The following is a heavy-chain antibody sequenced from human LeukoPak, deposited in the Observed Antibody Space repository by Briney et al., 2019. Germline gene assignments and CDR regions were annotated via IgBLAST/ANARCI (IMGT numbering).Heavy chain of an antibody. D-gene: IGHD6-13*01. Sequence: GGSLRLSCAASGFTFSSYAMSWVRQAPGKGLEWVSAISGSGGSTYYADSVKGRFTISRDNSKNTLYLQMNSLRAEDTAVYYCAKDHGLYSSSWYDYWGQGTLVTVSP. CDR3: AKDHGLYSSSWYDY. J-gene: IGHJ4*02. CDR1: GFTFSSYA. CDR2: ISGSGGST. V-gene: IGHV3-23*01.